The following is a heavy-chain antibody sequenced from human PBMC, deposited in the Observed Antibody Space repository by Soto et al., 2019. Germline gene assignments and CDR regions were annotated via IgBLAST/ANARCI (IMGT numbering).Heavy chain of an antibody. J-gene: IGHJ5*02. CDR1: GGSISSYY. Sequence: SETLSLTCTVSGGSISSYYWSWIRQPPGKGLEWIGYIYYSGSTNYNPSLKSRVTISVDASKNQFSLKLSSVTAADTAVYYCARDVRWFDPWGQGTLVTVSS. CDR3: ARDVRWFDP. CDR2: IYYSGST. V-gene: IGHV4-59*01.